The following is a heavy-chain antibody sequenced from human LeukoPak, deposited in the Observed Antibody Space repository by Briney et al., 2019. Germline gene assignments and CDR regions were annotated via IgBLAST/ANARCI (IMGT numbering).Heavy chain of an antibody. CDR1: GGSISSYY. J-gene: IGHJ3*02. CDR2: IYTSGST. D-gene: IGHD1-26*01. V-gene: IGHV4-4*07. Sequence: PSETLSLTCTVSGGSISSYYWSWIRQPAGKGLEWIGRIYTSGSTNYNPSLKIRVTMSVDTSKNEFSLKLSSVTAADTAVYCCASNRKWADAFDIWGQGTMVTVSS. CDR3: ASNRKWADAFDI.